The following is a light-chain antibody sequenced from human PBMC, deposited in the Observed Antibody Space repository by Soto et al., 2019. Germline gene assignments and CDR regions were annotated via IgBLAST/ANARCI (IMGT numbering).Light chain of an antibody. V-gene: IGKV3-15*01. J-gene: IGKJ1*01. CDR1: QSVSST. CDR3: QQYNNWPRT. Sequence: EIVMTQSPATLSVSPGERATLSCRASQSVSSTLAWYQQKPGQAPRLLIYGASTRATVIPARFSGSGSGTEFTLTISSLQSEDFAVYYCQQYNNWPRTFGQGTKVEIE. CDR2: GAS.